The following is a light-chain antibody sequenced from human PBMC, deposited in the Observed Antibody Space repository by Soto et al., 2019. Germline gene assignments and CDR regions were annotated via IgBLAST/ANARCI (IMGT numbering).Light chain of an antibody. Sequence: EIVLTQSPATLSLSPGERATLSCRASQSVGSNLAWYQKKPGQAPRLLIYDASNRATGIPARFSGSGSGTDFTLTISSLEPEDFAVYYCQQRSNRPPAITFGQGTRLEIK. V-gene: IGKV3-11*01. CDR3: QQRSNRPPAIT. J-gene: IGKJ5*01. CDR2: DAS. CDR1: QSVGSN.